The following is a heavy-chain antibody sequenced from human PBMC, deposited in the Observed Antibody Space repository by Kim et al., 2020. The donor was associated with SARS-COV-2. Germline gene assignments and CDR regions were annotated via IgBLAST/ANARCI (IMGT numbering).Heavy chain of an antibody. J-gene: IGHJ6*01. CDR3: AKDTARRVTGTTAYYYY. V-gene: IGHV3-9*01. D-gene: IGHD7-27*01. CDR2: ISWNSGSR. CDR1: GFTFSDYA. Sequence: GGSLRLSCAASGFTFSDYAMNWVRQAPGKGLEWVSGISWNSGSRDYADSVKGRFTISRDNAKNTLHLQMNSLRAEDTALYYCAKDTARRVTGTTAYYYY.